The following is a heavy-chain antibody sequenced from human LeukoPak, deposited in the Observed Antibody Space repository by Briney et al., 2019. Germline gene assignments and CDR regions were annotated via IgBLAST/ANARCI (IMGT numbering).Heavy chain of an antibody. V-gene: IGHV3-23*01. J-gene: IGHJ4*02. Sequence: GGSLRLSCAASGFTFSSYAMSWVRQAPGKGLEWVSAISGSGGSTYYADSVKGRFTISRDNSKNTLYLQMNSLRAEATAVYYCAKGREVVITTGDYWGQGTLVTVSS. CDR1: GFTFSSYA. D-gene: IGHD3-22*01. CDR2: ISGSGGST. CDR3: AKGREVVITTGDY.